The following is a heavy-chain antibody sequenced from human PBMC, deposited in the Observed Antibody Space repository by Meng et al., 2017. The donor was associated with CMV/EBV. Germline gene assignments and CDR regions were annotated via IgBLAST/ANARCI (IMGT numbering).Heavy chain of an antibody. CDR2: IKRKIEGETT. V-gene: IGHV3-15*01. Sequence: GESLKISCVASGFTFSEVWMTWVRQTPGKGLEWVGRIKRKIEGETTEYTAPVKGRFTISRDDSKDTLYLQMNNLKTGDTAIYYCATGDCGGGSCHAFDIWGQGTLVTVSS. CDR1: GFTFSEVW. J-gene: IGHJ3*02. CDR3: ATGDCGGGSCHAFDI. D-gene: IGHD2-15*01.